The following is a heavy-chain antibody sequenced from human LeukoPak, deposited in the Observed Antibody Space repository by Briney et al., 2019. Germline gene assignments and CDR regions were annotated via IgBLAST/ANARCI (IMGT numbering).Heavy chain of an antibody. J-gene: IGHJ4*02. CDR1: GASISFY. Sequence: PSETLSLTCNASGASISFYWNWIRQTPGEGLQWIGYVYSSGRSDSNPSLKSRVTISLDASRSQFSLRLTSVTAADTGVYYCARRGDSAPYFDSWGPGTLVTVSS. CDR2: VYSSGRS. V-gene: IGHV4-4*09. CDR3: ARRGDSAPYFDS. D-gene: IGHD2-21*02.